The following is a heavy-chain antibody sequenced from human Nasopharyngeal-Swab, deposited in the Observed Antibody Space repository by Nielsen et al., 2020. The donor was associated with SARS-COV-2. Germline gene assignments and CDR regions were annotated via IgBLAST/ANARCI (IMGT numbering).Heavy chain of an antibody. J-gene: IGHJ3*02. CDR3: ARTYNDFWSAYSTAAFDM. CDR2: ISYSGST. CDR1: DGSIFSYY. D-gene: IGHD3-3*01. V-gene: IGHV4-59*12. Sequence: SETLSLTCTVSDGSIFSYYWSWIRQPPGKGLEWIGSISYSGSTHYNPSLESRVLISIDTSKKQFSLKLSSVTAADTAVYYCARTYNDFWSAYSTAAFDMWGQGTMVTVSS.